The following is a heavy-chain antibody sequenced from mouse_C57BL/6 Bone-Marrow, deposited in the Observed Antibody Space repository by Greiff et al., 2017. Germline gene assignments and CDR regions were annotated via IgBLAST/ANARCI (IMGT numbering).Heavy chain of an antibody. V-gene: IGHV2-5*01. D-gene: IGHD1-1*01. CDR1: GFSLTSYG. J-gene: IGHJ1*03. CDR2: IWRGGST. Sequence: VKLVESGPGLVQPSQSLSITCTVSGFSLTSYGVHWVRQSPGKGLEWLGVIWRGGSTDYNAAFMSRLGITKDNSKSQVFFKMNSLQADDTAIYYCAKIYYYASYFDVWGTGTTVTVSS. CDR3: AKIYYYASYFDV.